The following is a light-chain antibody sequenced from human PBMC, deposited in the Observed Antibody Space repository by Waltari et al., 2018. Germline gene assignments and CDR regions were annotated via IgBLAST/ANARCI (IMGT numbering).Light chain of an antibody. CDR1: SNDVGAPNL. CDR3: SSYSTTCTVL. J-gene: IGLJ3*02. CDR2: EVT. Sequence: QSALTQPASVSGSLGQSISISCAGTSNDVGAPNLVSWYQQYPGRAPKLVIYEVTNRPSGISSRFSGSKSGKRASLTISGLQSEDEAEYFCSSYSTTCTVLFGGGTKVTV. V-gene: IGLV2-14*01.